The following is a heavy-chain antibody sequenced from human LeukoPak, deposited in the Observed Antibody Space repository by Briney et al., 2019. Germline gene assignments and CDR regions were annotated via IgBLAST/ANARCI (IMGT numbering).Heavy chain of an antibody. CDR3: TTDLGLTMIRGVIVY. CDR1: GFTFTNAW. D-gene: IGHD3-10*01. J-gene: IGHJ4*02. CDR2: IRSKGDGETI. Sequence: PGGSLRLSCAASGFTFTNAWMSWVRQAPGKGLEWVGRIRSKGDGETIDNAAPVKGRFTMSRDDSKATLYLQMNSLKAEDTAVYYCTTDLGLTMIRGVIVYWGQGALVTVSS. V-gene: IGHV3-15*01.